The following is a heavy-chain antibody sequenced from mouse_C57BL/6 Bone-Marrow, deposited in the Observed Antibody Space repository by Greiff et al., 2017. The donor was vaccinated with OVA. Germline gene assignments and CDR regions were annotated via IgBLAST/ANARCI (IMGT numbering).Heavy chain of an antibody. J-gene: IGHJ4*01. CDR2: IYPGSGNT. V-gene: IGHV1-76*01. CDR3: ARRTGTRRNYAMDY. D-gene: IGHD4-1*01. Sequence: VKLMESGAELVRPGASVKLSCKASGYTFTDYYINWVKQRPGQGLEWIARIYPGSGNTYYNEKFKGKATLTAEKSSSTAYMQLSSLTSEDSAVYFCARRTGTRRNYAMDYWGQGTSVTVSS. CDR1: GYTFTDYY.